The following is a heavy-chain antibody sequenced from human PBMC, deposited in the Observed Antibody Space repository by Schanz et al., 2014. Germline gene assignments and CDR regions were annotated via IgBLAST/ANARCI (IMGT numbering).Heavy chain of an antibody. CDR3: ARDRQQLVGRIGYYYGMDV. V-gene: IGHV3-30*19. CDR1: GFTFSSYS. CDR2: ISYDGSHK. J-gene: IGHJ6*02. Sequence: QVQLVESGGGVVQPGGSLRLSCAASGFTFSSYSMHWVRQAPGKGLEWVAVISYDGSHKDYADSVKGRFTISRDNSKNTLYLQMNSLRAEDTAVYYCARDRQQLVGRIGYYYGMDVWGQGTTVTVSS. D-gene: IGHD6-13*01.